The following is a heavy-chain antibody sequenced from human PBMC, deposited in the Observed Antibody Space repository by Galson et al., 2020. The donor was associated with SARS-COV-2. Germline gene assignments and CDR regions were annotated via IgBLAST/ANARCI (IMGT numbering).Heavy chain of an antibody. Sequence: GGSLRLSCAASGFTFSSYAMIWVRQAPGKGLEWVSSISGSGGSTYYADSVRGRFTLSRDNSKNTLSLQMNSLRAEDTAVYYCAKGIAAPGTDNWFDPWGQGTLVTVSS. CDR2: ISGSGGST. J-gene: IGHJ5*02. D-gene: IGHD6-13*01. V-gene: IGHV3-23*01. CDR1: GFTFSSYA. CDR3: AKGIAAPGTDNWFDP.